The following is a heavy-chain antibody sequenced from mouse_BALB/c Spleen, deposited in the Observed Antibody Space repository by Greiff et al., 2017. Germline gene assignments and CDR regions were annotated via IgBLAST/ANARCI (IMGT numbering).Heavy chain of an antibody. Sequence: EVKLVESGGGLVQPGGSRKLSCAASGFTFSSFGMHWVRQAPEKGLEWVAYISSGSSTIYYADTVKGRFTISRDNPKNTLFLQMTSLRSEDTAMYYCAGGRRAWFAYWGQGTLVTVSA. CDR2: ISSGSSTI. J-gene: IGHJ3*01. CDR1: GFTFSSFG. V-gene: IGHV5-17*02. CDR3: AGGRRAWFAY.